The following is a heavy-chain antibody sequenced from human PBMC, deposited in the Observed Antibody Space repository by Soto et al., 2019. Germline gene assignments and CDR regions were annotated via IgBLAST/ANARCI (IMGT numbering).Heavy chain of an antibody. J-gene: IGHJ4*02. CDR3: ATDDGAY. D-gene: IGHD3-10*01. CDR2: IYSGGAT. V-gene: IGHV3-53*01. CDR1: GFSVSTSH. Sequence: GGSLRLSCAAAGFSVSTSHMNWVRQTPGKGLEWVSVIYSGGATYYADSVKGRFTISRDNSKNTLYLQMNSLRAEDTAVYYCATDDGAYWGLGTLVTVSS.